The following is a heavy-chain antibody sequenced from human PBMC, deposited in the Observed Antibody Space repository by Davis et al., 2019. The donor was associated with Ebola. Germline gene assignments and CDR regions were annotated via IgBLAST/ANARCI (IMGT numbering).Heavy chain of an antibody. V-gene: IGHV3-7*03. CDR3: ATCGFCVSSSGINY. CDR1: GYTLSIFL. Sequence: PARSLTPFWQTSGYTLSIFLISRVRQAPGKGLAWVANINQDGSQKKYVDSVKGRFTISRDNATTSLYPQMNSLSADDTAVYYCATCGFCVSSSGINYRGQGTLVTVSS. D-gene: IGHD6-19*01. CDR2: INQDGSQK. J-gene: IGHJ4*02.